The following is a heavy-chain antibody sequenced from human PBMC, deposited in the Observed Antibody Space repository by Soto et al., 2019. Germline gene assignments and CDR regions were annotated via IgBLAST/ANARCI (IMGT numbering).Heavy chain of an antibody. J-gene: IGHJ4*02. V-gene: IGHV3-9*01. D-gene: IGHD6-19*01. CDR3: AKDIGGAGRKGGGFDY. CDR2: ISWNSGSI. CDR1: GFTFDDYA. Sequence: EVQLVESGGGLVQPGRSLRLSCAASGFTFDDYAMHWVRQAPGKGLEWVSGISWNSGSIGYADSVKGRFTISRDNAKNSRDLQMNSLRAEDTALYYCAKDIGGAGRKGGGFDYWGQGTLVTVSS.